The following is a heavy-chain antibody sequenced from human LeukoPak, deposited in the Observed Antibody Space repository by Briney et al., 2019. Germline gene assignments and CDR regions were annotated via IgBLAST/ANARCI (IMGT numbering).Heavy chain of an antibody. CDR3: ARVIGNTDYYYYYGMDV. CDR1: GFTFSSYT. CDR2: ISSSRSYI. V-gene: IGHV3-21*01. Sequence: GGSLRLSCAASGFTFSSYTINWVRQAPGKGLEWVSSISSSRSYIYYADSVKGRFTISRDNAKNSLYLQMNSLRAEDTAVYYCARVIGNTDYYYYYGMDVWGQGTTATVSS. J-gene: IGHJ6*02. D-gene: IGHD1-14*01.